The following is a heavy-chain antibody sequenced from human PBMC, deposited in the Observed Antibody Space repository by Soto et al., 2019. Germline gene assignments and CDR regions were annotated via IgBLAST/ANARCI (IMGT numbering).Heavy chain of an antibody. CDR2: IDWDDDK. J-gene: IGHJ4*02. CDR1: EFSLSTSGMC. CDR3: ARIDYDILTGYYGAVAY. Sequence: KSGPTLVNPTQTLTLTCTFSEFSLSTSGMCVSWIRQPPGKALEWLALIDWDDDKYYSTSLKTRLTISKDTSKNQVVLTMTNMDPVDTATYYCARIDYDILTGYYGAVAYWGQGTLVTVSS. V-gene: IGHV2-70*01. D-gene: IGHD3-9*01.